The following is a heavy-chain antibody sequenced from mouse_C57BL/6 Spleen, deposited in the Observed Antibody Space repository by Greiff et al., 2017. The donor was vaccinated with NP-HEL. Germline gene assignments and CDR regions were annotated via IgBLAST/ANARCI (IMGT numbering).Heavy chain of an antibody. CDR2: ISSGSSTI. J-gene: IGHJ3*01. CDR1: GFTFSDYG. V-gene: IGHV5-17*01. Sequence: EVKLMESGGGLVKPGGSLKLSCAASGFTFSDYGMHWVRQAPERGLEWVAYISSGSSTIYYADTVKGRFTISRDNAKNTLFLQMTSLRSEDTAMYYCARRERLYPFAYWGQGTLVTVSA. D-gene: IGHD2-1*01. CDR3: ARRERLYPFAY.